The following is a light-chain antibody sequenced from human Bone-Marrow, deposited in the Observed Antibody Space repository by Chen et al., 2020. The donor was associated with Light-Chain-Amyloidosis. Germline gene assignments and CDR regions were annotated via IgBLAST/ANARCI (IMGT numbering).Light chain of an antibody. CDR1: SGSIATNY. J-gene: IGLJ3*02. Sequence: FMPTQPHSVPESPGKTLIISSTRSSGSIATNYVQWYQQRPGSSPATVIYEDDQRPSGVPDRFSGSIDRSSNSASLTISGLKTRDEAGYYCQSYQGSSQGVFGGGTKLTVL. CDR3: QSYQGSSQGV. CDR2: EDD. V-gene: IGLV6-57*01.